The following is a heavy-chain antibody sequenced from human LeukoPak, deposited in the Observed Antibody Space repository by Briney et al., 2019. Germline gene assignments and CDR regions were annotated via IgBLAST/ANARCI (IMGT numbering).Heavy chain of an antibody. CDR3: ARDLDSSGRYNWFDP. V-gene: IGHV3-11*05. CDR2: ISSSSSYT. D-gene: IGHD6-19*01. CDR1: GFTFSDCY. J-gene: IGHJ5*02. Sequence: GSLRLSCAASGFTFSDCYMSWIRQAPGKGLEWVSYISSSSSYTNYADSVKGRFTISRDNAKNSLYLQMNSLRAEDTAVYYCARDLDSSGRYNWFDPWGQGTLVTVSS.